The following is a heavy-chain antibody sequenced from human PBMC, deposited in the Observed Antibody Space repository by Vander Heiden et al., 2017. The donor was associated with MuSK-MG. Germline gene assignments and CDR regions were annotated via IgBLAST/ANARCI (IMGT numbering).Heavy chain of an antibody. Sequence: QVQLVESGGGVVQPGRSLSPSCAASGFPFSGYGMHWVRQAPGKGLEWVAVIWYDGSNKYYADSVKGRFTISRDNSKNTLYLQMNSLRAEDTAVYYCAREFAAAGTKGGFDYWGQGTLVTVSS. CDR2: IWYDGSNK. CDR3: AREFAAAGTKGGFDY. D-gene: IGHD6-13*01. CDR1: GFPFSGYG. V-gene: IGHV3-33*01. J-gene: IGHJ4*02.